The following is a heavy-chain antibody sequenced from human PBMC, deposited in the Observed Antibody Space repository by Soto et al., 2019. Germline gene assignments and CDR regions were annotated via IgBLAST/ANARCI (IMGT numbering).Heavy chain of an antibody. Sequence: PSETLSLTCAVSGGSISSGGYSWSWIRQPPGKGLEWIGYIYHSGSTYYNPSLKSRVTISVDRSKNQFSLKLSSVTAADTAVYYCARNSGITGIRMWFDPWGQGTLVTVSS. V-gene: IGHV4-30-2*01. CDR3: ARNSGITGIRMWFDP. CDR2: IYHSGST. J-gene: IGHJ5*02. D-gene: IGHD1-20*01. CDR1: GGSISSGGYS.